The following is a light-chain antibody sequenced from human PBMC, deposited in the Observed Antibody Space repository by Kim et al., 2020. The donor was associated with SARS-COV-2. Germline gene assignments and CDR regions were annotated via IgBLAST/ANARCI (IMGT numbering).Light chain of an antibody. CDR3: QQTHSFPLT. V-gene: IGKV1D-12*01. CDR1: QDISSW. J-gene: IGKJ4*01. Sequence: ASLGDRVTITCRASQDISSWLGWYQQKPGKAPKVLIYEASNLQSGVPSRFSGNGSGTDFTLTINSLQPEDFATYYCQQTHSFPLTFGVGTKVDVK. CDR2: EAS.